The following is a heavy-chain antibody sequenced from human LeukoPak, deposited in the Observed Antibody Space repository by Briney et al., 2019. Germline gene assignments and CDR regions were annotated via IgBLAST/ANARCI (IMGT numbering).Heavy chain of an antibody. CDR2: INQNGGEK. CDR3: ARYGNLGY. V-gene: IGHV3-7*01. CDR1: GFMFSSNW. J-gene: IGHJ4*02. Sequence: GGSLRLSCAASGFMFSSNWMSWVRLAPGKGLEWVANINQNGGEKYYVDSVKGRFTISRDNGKNSLYLQMNSLRAEDTAVYYCARYGNLGYWGQGTLVTVSS. D-gene: IGHD4-17*01.